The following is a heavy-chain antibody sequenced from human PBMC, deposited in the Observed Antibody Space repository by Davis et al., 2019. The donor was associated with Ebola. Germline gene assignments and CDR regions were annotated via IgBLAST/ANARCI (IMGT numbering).Heavy chain of an antibody. CDR2: MKGDGSLK. Sequence: GESLKISCVASGFSFDNSWMTWVRQAPGKARERVANMKGDGSLKNYVDSVKGRFTISRDNAKKSLYLEMNSLRAEDTAVYCCATDNWGTALWDQGTLLTVSS. D-gene: IGHD7-27*01. V-gene: IGHV3-7*01. CDR1: GFSFDNSW. J-gene: IGHJ4*02. CDR3: ATDNWGTAL.